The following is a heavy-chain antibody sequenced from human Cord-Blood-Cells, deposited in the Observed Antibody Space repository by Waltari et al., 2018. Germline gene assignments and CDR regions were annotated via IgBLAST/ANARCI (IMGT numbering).Heavy chain of an antibody. CDR1: GGSISSSSYY. V-gene: IGHV4-39*01. J-gene: IGHJ1*01. D-gene: IGHD2-15*01. Sequence: QLQLQESGPGLVKPSETLSLTCTVSGGSISSSSYYWGWIRQPPGKGLEWIGSIYYSGSTYYNPSLKSRVTRSVDTSKNQFSLKLSSVTAADTAVYYCARQYCSGGSCYEYFQHWGQGTLVTVSS. CDR2: IYYSGST. CDR3: ARQYCSGGSCYEYFQH.